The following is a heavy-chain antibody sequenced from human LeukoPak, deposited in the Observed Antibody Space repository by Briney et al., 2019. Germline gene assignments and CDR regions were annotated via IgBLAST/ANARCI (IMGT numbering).Heavy chain of an antibody. Sequence: IYHSGSTYYNPSLKSRVTISVDTSKNQFSLKLSSVTAADTAVYYCARAPVYDFWSGYYPDYWGQGTLVTVSS. D-gene: IGHD3-3*01. J-gene: IGHJ4*02. CDR3: ARAPVYDFWSGYYPDY. CDR2: IYHSGST. V-gene: IGHV4-30-2*05.